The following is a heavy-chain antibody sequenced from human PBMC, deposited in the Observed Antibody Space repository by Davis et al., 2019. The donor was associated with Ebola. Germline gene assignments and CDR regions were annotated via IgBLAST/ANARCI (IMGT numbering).Heavy chain of an antibody. CDR3: ARGLSRFDY. J-gene: IGHJ4*02. CDR1: GFTVSSNY. D-gene: IGHD3-16*01. V-gene: IGHV3-53*01. CDR2: IYSGGST. Sequence: GESLKISCAASGFTVSSNYMSWVRQAPGKGLEWVSVIYSGGSTYYADSVKGRFTISRDNSKNTLYLQMNSLRAEDTAVYYCARGLSRFDYWGQGTLVTVSS.